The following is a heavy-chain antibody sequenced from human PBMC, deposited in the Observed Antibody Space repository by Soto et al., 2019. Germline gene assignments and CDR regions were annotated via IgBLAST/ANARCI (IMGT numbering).Heavy chain of an antibody. CDR1: GGTFSSYA. D-gene: IGHD3-22*01. J-gene: IGHJ4*02. Sequence: QVQLVQSGAEVKKPGSSVKVSCKASGGTFSSYAISWMRQAPGQGLEWMGGIIPIFGTANYAQKFQGRVRITANKSTRTAKMDLSSRRSKDPAVYSVARGPSYYESSGYYPLAYWGQGTLVTVPS. CDR3: ARGPSYYESSGYYPLAY. V-gene: IGHV1-69*06. CDR2: IIPIFGTA.